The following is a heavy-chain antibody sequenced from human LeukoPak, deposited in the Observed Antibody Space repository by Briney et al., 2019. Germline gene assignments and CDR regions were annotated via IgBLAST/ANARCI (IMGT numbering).Heavy chain of an antibody. Sequence: PGGSLRLSCAASGFTFSSYAMHWVRQAPGKGLEFVSAISSNGGSTYYANSVKGRFTISRDNSKNTLYLQMGSLRAEDIAVYYCARGPPFYDTSGYYPDYWGQGTLVTVSS. CDR1: GFTFSSYA. CDR3: ARGPPFYDTSGYYPDY. J-gene: IGHJ4*02. CDR2: ISSNGGST. V-gene: IGHV3-64*01. D-gene: IGHD3-22*01.